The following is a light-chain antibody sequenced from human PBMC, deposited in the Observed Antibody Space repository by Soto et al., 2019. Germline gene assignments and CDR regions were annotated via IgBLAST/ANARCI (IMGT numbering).Light chain of an antibody. CDR3: QQYYSTPLT. V-gene: IGKV4-1*01. CDR1: QSLLYSSNNKNY. Sequence: DIVITQSPDSLAGSRGERATINCKSRQSLLYSSNNKNYLAWYQQKPGQPPKLLIYWASTRESGVPDRFSGSGSGTDFTLTISSLQAEDVAVYYCQQYYSTPLTFGQGTKVDI. J-gene: IGKJ1*01. CDR2: WAS.